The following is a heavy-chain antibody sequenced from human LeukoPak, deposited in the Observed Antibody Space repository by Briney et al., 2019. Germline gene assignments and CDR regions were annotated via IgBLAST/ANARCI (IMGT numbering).Heavy chain of an antibody. CDR1: GGTFSSYA. CDR3: AREGSEIFGVVEVLNWFDP. V-gene: IGHV1-69*13. J-gene: IGHJ5*02. CDR2: IIPIFGTA. Sequence: SVKVSCKASGGTFSSYAISWVRQAPGQGLEWMGGIIPIFGTANYAQKFQGRVTITADESTSTAYMELSSLRSEDTAVYYCAREGSEIFGVVEVLNWFDPWSQGTLVTVSS. D-gene: IGHD3-3*01.